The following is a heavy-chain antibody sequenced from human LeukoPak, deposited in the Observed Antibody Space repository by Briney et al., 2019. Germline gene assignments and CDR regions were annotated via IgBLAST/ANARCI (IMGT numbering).Heavy chain of an antibody. J-gene: IGHJ5*02. CDR3: GVLHYGNWFDP. V-gene: IGHV5-51*01. D-gene: IGHD4-17*01. CDR2: IYPGDSDT. CDR1: GYSFTNYW. Sequence: KVGESLKISCKGSGYSFTNYWIGWVRQMPGKGLEWMGIIYPGDSDTRYSPSFQGQVTISADKSISTAYLQWSSLEASDTAMYYCGVLHYGNWFDPWGQGTLVTVSS.